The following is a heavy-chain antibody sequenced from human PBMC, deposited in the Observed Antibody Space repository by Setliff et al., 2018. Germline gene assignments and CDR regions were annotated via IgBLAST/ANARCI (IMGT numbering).Heavy chain of an antibody. D-gene: IGHD2-2*01. CDR1: GYTLTDYY. CDR3: ARGRQVHRHLVIVPAAAFDF. J-gene: IGHJ4*02. Sequence: VASVKVSCKASGYTLTDYYIHWIRQAPGQGLEWMGWINANGGANGQSYKFRGRVAMTRDTSISTVFMELNRLTSDDTAVYYCARGRQVHRHLVIVPAAAFDFWGQGARVTVSS. CDR2: INANGGAN. V-gene: IGHV1-2*07.